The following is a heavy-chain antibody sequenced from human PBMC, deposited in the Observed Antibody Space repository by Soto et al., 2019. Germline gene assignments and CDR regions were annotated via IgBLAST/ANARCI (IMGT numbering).Heavy chain of an antibody. J-gene: IGHJ4*02. CDR2: ISSSSSTI. V-gene: IGHV3-48*01. Sequence: EVQLVESGGGLVQPGGSLRLSCEAYGFTFSNYGINWVRQAPGKGLEWVSHISSSSSTIYYAESVKGRFSISRDNAKTSLYLQMSSLRGEDTAVYYCATSFITTVGTTAWGQGTQVTVSS. D-gene: IGHD1-1*01. CDR1: GFTFSNYG. CDR3: ATSFITTVGTTA.